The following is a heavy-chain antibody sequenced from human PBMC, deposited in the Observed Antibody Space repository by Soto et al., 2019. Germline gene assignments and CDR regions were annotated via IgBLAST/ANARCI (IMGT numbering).Heavy chain of an antibody. V-gene: IGHV3-48*02. CDR3: ARDTSHGVTIGGLDS. D-gene: IGHD3-16*01. CDR2: ITSGLTT. CDR1: GFSFGGYN. Sequence: LRLSCAASGFSFGGYNMNWVRQAPGKGLEWVSHITSGLTTHYADFVQGRFTISRDNAKNSLYLEMNDLRDEDTAVYYCARDTSHGVTIGGLDSWGQGTLVTVS. J-gene: IGHJ4*02.